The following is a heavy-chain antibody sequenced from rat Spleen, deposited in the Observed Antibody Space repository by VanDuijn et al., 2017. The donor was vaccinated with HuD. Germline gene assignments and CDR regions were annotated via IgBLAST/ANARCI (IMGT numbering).Heavy chain of an antibody. J-gene: IGHJ3*01. Sequence: QVQLKESGPGLVQPSQTLSLTCTVSGFSLTSFAVNWVRQPPGKGLEWMGGIWGDGSTNYNSPLNSRLSISRDTSKSQLFLKMNSLQTEDTAMYFCASGDYDGIRGFTYWGQGTLVTVSS. CDR3: ASGDYDGIRGFTY. CDR2: IWGDGST. CDR1: GFSLTSFA. D-gene: IGHD1-12*02. V-gene: IGHV2-15*01.